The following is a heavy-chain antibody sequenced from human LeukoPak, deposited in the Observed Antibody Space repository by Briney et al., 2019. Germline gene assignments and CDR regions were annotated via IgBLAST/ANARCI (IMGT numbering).Heavy chain of an antibody. CDR3: ARAPRRGYSGYVPFDY. D-gene: IGHD5-12*01. CDR1: GGSFSGYY. Sequence: SETLSLTCAVYGGSFSGYYWSWIRQPPGKGLEWIGETNHSGSTNYNPSLKSRVTISVDTSKNQFSLKLSSVTAADTAVYYCARAPRRGYSGYVPFDYWGQGILVTVSS. V-gene: IGHV4-34*01. CDR2: TNHSGST. J-gene: IGHJ4*02.